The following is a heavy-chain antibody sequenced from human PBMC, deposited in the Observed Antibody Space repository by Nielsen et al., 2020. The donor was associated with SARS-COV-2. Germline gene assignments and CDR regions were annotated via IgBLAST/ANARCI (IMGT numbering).Heavy chain of an antibody. CDR3: ANSPDVAAGTDY. Sequence: SLKISCAASGFTFYDYAKHLVRQAPGKGLEWVSGISWNSGSIGYADSVKGRFTISRDNAKNSLYLQMNSLRAEDTALYYCANSPDVAAGTDYWGQGTLVTFFS. CDR1: GFTFYDYA. V-gene: IGHV3-9*01. D-gene: IGHD6-13*01. J-gene: IGHJ4*02. CDR2: ISWNSGSI.